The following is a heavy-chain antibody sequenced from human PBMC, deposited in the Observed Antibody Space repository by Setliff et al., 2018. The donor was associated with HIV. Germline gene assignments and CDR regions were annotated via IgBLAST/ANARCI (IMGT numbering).Heavy chain of an antibody. Sequence: LSLTCTVSGGSFTSRSYYWGWIRQPPGKGLEWIGSIFYSGITYYNPSLKSRVTISVDTSKNQFSLNLTSVTAADTAVYYCARHWNYDTGLDPFDIWGQGTMVTVSS. D-gene: IGHD3-22*01. V-gene: IGHV4-39*01. CDR2: IFYSGIT. CDR1: GGSFTSRSYY. J-gene: IGHJ3*02. CDR3: ARHWNYDTGLDPFDI.